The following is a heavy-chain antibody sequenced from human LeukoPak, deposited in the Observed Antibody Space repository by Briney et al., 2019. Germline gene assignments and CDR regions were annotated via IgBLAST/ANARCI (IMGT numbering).Heavy chain of an antibody. CDR3: AKWGPYDILTGRIN. V-gene: IGHV3-7*03. D-gene: IGHD3-9*01. CDR2: IKPDESEK. CDR1: GGSISSSNW. Sequence: PSETLSLTCAVSGGSISSSNWWTWVRQAPGKGPEWVANIKPDESEKYYVGSVKGRFTISRDNAKNSLYLQMNSLRAEDTAVYYCAKWGPYDILTGRINWGQGTLVTVSS. J-gene: IGHJ4*02.